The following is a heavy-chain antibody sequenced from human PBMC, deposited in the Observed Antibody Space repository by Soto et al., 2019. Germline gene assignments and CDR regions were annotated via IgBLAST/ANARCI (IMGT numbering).Heavy chain of an antibody. CDR3: ARVPIFFGYSGPTPAYHFDY. V-gene: IGHV1-2*04. CDR1: GYTFTDYY. D-gene: IGHD6-13*01. J-gene: IGHJ4*02. Sequence: ASVKVSCKTSGYTFTDYYLHWVRQAPGQGLEWMGWINPQSGGTNYAQRFRDWVTLTRDSSISTAYMELSRLKSDSTAVYYCARVPIFFGYSGPTPAYHFDYWGQGTLVTVSS. CDR2: INPQSGGT.